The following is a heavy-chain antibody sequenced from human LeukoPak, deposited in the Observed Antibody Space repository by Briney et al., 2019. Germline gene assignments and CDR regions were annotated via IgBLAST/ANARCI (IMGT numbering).Heavy chain of an antibody. J-gene: IGHJ6*02. CDR1: GGTFSSYA. CDR3: ARGEVVIGYYYGMDV. CDR2: IIPIFGTA. V-gene: IGHV1-69*01. D-gene: IGHD3-22*01. Sequence: GASVKVSCKASGGTFSSYAISWVRQAPGQGLEWMGGIIPIFGTANYAQKFQGRVTITADESTSTAYMELSSLRSEDTAVYYCARGEVVIGYYYGMDVWGQGTTVTVSS.